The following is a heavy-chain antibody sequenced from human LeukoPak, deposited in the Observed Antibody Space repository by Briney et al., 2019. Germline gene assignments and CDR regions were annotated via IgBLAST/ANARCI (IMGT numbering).Heavy chain of an antibody. V-gene: IGHV3-33*01. CDR2: IWYDGSNK. CDR1: GFTFSSYG. D-gene: IGHD3-3*01. J-gene: IGHJ5*02. CDR3: AGSITIFGVVSNWFDP. Sequence: GGSLRLSCAASGFTFSSYGMHWVRQAPGKGLEWVAVIWYDGSNKYYADSVKGRFTISRDNSKNTLYLQMNSLRAEDTAVYYCAGSITIFGVVSNWFDPWGQGTLVTVSS.